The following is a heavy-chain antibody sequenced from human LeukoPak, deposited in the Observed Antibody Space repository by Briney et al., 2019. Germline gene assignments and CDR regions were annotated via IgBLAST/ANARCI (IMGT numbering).Heavy chain of an antibody. D-gene: IGHD3-10*01. CDR1: GFTFSSYA. Sequence: PGGSLRLSCAASGFTFSSYAMHWVRQAPGKGLEWVAVISYDGSNKYYADSVKGRFTISRDNSKNTLYLQMSSLRAEDAAVYYCVKDRGAPDAFDIWGRGTMVTVSS. CDR2: ISYDGSNK. J-gene: IGHJ3*02. V-gene: IGHV3-30*14. CDR3: VKDRGAPDAFDI.